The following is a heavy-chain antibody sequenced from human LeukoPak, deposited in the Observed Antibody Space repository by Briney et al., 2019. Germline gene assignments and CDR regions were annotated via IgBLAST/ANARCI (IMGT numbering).Heavy chain of an antibody. Sequence: GGSLRLSCAASGFTFSSYSMNWVRQPPGKGLERVSSISSSSSYIYYADSVKGRFTISRDNAKNSLYLQMNSLRAEDTAVYYCARDGGWSSTSCYVSWGQGTLVTVSS. D-gene: IGHD2-2*01. V-gene: IGHV3-21*01. J-gene: IGHJ4*02. CDR2: ISSSSSYI. CDR1: GFTFSSYS. CDR3: ARDGGWSSTSCYVS.